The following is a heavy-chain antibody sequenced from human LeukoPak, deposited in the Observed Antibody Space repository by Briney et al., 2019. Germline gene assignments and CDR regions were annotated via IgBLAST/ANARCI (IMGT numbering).Heavy chain of an antibody. D-gene: IGHD1-1*01. CDR1: GFTFSSYA. V-gene: IGHV3-23*01. CDR2: ISGSGGST. J-gene: IGHJ3*02. Sequence: GGSLRLSCAASGFTFSSYAMSWVHQAPGKGLEWVSAISGSGGSTYYADSVKGRFTISRDNSKNTLYLQMNSLRAEDTAVYYCAKGVQLEHDAFDIWGQGTMVTVSS. CDR3: AKGVQLEHDAFDI.